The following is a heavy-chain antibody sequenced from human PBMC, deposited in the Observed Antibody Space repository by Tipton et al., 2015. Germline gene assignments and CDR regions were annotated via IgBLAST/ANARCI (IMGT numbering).Heavy chain of an antibody. CDR2: ISHSGNT. D-gene: IGHD2/OR15-2a*01. CDR1: AYSISSDYY. V-gene: IGHV4-38-2*01. CDR3: ARGDDSTSMATGFDY. J-gene: IGHJ4*01. Sequence: TLSLTCAVSAYSISSDYYWGWIRQPPGKGLEWIGSISHSGNTYYNPSLKSRVTMSRDTSKNQFSLKLTSVTAADTAVYYCARGDDSTSMATGFDYWGRGALVTVSS.